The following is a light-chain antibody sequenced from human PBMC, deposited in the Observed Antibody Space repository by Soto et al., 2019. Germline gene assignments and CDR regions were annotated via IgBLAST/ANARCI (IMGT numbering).Light chain of an antibody. Sequence: DIQMTQSPSSLSASVGDRVTITCRASQSISSYLNWYQQKPGKAPKLLIYTASSLESGVPSRFSGSGSGTEFSLTIRALQPEDFATYYCQQLSRYPLTFGGGTKVDIK. CDR1: QSISSY. CDR2: TAS. CDR3: QQLSRYPLT. V-gene: IGKV1-39*01. J-gene: IGKJ4*01.